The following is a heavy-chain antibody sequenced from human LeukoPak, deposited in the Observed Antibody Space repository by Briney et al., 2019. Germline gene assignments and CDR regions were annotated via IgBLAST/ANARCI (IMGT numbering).Heavy chain of an antibody. J-gene: IGHJ4*02. CDR2: IYYSGST. CDR1: GGSFSGYY. CDR3: ARGSRGDFDY. Sequence: SETLSLTCAVYGGSFSGYYWSWIRQHPGKGLEWIGYIYYSGSTYYNPSLKSRVTISVDTSKNQFSLKLSSVTAADTAVYYCARGSRGDFDYWGQGTLVTVSS. D-gene: IGHD3-16*01. V-gene: IGHV4-31*11.